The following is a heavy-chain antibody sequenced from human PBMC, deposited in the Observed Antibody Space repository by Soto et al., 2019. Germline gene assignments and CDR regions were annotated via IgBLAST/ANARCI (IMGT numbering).Heavy chain of an antibody. CDR2: IYYSGST. V-gene: IGHV4-31*11. D-gene: IGHD3-10*01. CDR3: ARRRLTGGIDF. CDR1: GGSISSGDYY. Sequence: SETLSLTCAVYGGSISSGDYYWSWIRRHPGKGLEWVGYIYYSGSTYYSPSLKSRVTISVDTSKNQFSLNLRSVTDADTAVYHCARRRLTGGIDFWGQGTLVTVSS. J-gene: IGHJ4*02.